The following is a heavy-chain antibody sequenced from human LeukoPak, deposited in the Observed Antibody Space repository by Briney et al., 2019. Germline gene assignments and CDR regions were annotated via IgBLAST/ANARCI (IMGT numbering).Heavy chain of an antibody. CDR1: GGSITNTNY. Sequence: PETLSLTCGVSGGSITNTNYWTWVRQPPGKGLEWIGEVNLQGSTNYNPSLMGRVAIAVDTSENHISLQLTSVTAADTAVYYCAREGGPYRPLDYSGQGTLVTVSS. J-gene: IGHJ4*02. CDR3: AREGGPYRPLDY. CDR2: VNLQGST. V-gene: IGHV4-4*03.